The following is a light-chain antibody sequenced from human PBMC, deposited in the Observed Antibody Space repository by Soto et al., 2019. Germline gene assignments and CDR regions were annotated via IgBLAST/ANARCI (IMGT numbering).Light chain of an antibody. Sequence: DIVMTQSPDSLAVSLGERATINCKSSQSVLYSSNNKNYLAWYQQKPGQPPKLLIYWASTRESGVPDRFSGSGSWTDFTLTISSLLAEDVAVYYCQQYYSTPPTFGQGTKLEI. J-gene: IGKJ2*01. CDR3: QQYYSTPPT. V-gene: IGKV4-1*01. CDR2: WAS. CDR1: QSVLYSSNNKNY.